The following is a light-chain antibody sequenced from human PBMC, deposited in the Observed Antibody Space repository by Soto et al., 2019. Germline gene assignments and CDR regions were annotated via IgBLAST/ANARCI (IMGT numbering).Light chain of an antibody. Sequence: QSVLTQPPSASGSPGQSVTISCTGTSSDVGGYNYVSWYQQHPGKAPKLMIYEVSKRPSGVPDRFSGSKSGNTASLTVSGLQAEDVADYCCSSYAGSNNFVVFGGGTKLAVL. CDR1: SSDVGGYNY. J-gene: IGLJ2*01. CDR2: EVS. V-gene: IGLV2-8*01. CDR3: SSYAGSNNFVV.